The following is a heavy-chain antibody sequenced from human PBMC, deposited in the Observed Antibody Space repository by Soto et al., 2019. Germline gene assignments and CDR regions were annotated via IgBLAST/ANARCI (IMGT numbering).Heavy chain of an antibody. V-gene: IGHV3-30*18. CDR3: AKIQVAGTYIPFDY. CDR2: ISYDGSNK. CDR1: GFTFSSYG. J-gene: IGHJ4*02. Sequence: PGGSLRLSCAASGFTFSSYGMHWVRPAPGKGLEWVAVISYDGSNKYYADSVKGRFTISRDNSKNTLYLQMNSLRAEDTAVYYCAKIQVAGTYIPFDYWGQGTLVTVSS. D-gene: IGHD6-19*01.